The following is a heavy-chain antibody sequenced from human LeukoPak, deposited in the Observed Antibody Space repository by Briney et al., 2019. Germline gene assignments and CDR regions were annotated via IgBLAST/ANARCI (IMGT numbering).Heavy chain of an antibody. D-gene: IGHD3-22*01. CDR2: INPNSGGT. Sequence: ASVKVSCKASGYTFTGYYMHWVRQAPGQGLEWMGWINPNSGGTNYAQKFQGRVTMTRDTSISTAYMELSRLRSDDTAVYYCARDPGYYDSSGSLGFDYWGQGTLVTVSS. V-gene: IGHV1-2*02. CDR1: GYTFTGYY. CDR3: ARDPGYYDSSGSLGFDY. J-gene: IGHJ4*02.